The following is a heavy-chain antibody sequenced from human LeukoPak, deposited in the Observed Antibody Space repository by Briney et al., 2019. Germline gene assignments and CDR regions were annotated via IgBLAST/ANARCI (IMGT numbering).Heavy chain of an antibody. CDR3: AREEGYCSGGSCDDNWFDP. D-gene: IGHD2-15*01. J-gene: IGHJ5*02. CDR1: GYTFTGYY. V-gene: IGHV1-2*02. Sequence: GASVKVSCKASGYTFTGYYMHWVRQAPGQGLEWMGWINPNSGGTNYAQKFQGRVTMTRDTSISTAYMELSRLRSDDTAVYYCAREEGYCSGGSCDDNWFDPWGQGTLVTVSS. CDR2: INPNSGGT.